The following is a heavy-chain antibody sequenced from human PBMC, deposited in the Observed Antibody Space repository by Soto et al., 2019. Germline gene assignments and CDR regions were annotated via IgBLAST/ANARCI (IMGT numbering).Heavy chain of an antibody. J-gene: IGHJ4*02. CDR1: EFSFDDYA. CDR2: ITYTGVSA. D-gene: IGHD6-13*01. Sequence: GGSLRLSCAASEFSFDDYAMSWVRQAPGKGLEWVSSITYTGVSAYYADSVKGRFTISRDNSRDTLFLQMNSLRAEDTAIYYCAKSSVWYPYFDSWGQGTLVTVSS. V-gene: IGHV3-23*01. CDR3: AKSSVWYPYFDS.